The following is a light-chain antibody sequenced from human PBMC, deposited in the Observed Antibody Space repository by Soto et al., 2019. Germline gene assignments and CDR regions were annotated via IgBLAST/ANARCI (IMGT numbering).Light chain of an antibody. CDR2: GNS. CDR3: QSYDSSLSVV. CDR1: SSKIGAGYD. Sequence: QSVLTQPPSVSGAPGQRVTISCTGSSSKIGAGYDVHWYQQLPGTAPKLLIYGNSNRPSGVPDRFSGSKSGTSASLAITGLQAEDEADYYRQSYDSSLSVVFGGGTKLTVL. J-gene: IGLJ2*01. V-gene: IGLV1-40*01.